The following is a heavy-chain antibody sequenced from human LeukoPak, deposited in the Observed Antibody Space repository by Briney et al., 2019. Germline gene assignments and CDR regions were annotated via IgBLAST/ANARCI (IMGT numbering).Heavy chain of an antibody. D-gene: IGHD3-10*01. CDR2: RGGNVGST. V-gene: IGHV3-23*01. CDR3: TTVTMLRRPA. Sequence: PGWSLTDYRLASAFNLSSHVMKWVRQAPATGVEWFSARGGNVGSTYYADSAKGRFTISTDTSKNTLSLQMNSLRAEDTAVYYCTTVTMLRRPAWGQGTLVTVSS. CDR1: AFNLSSHV. J-gene: IGHJ5*02.